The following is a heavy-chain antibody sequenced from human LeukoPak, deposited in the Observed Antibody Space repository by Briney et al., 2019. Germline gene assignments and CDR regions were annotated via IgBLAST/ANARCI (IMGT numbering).Heavy chain of an antibody. CDR3: ARYSTSNWFDP. D-gene: IGHD4-11*01. CDR2: IFHSGST. CDR1: GGSISSGDSY. V-gene: IGHV4-31*03. Sequence: PSETLSLTCTVSGGSISSGDSYWSWLRQHPGKGLEWIGYIFHSGSTYYNPSLKSRFTISIHTSQNQLSLKLSSVTAADTAVYYCARYSTSNWFDPWGQGTLVTVSS. J-gene: IGHJ5*02.